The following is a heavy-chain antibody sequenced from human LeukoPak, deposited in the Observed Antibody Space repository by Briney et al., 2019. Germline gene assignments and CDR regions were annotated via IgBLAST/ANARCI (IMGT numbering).Heavy chain of an antibody. CDR1: GFNFRSNG. CDR2: ILGSSGAT. D-gene: IGHD2-21*02. V-gene: IGHV3-23*01. CDR3: AGGDFTHRY. J-gene: IGHJ4*02. Sequence: PGGSLRLSCVASGFNFRSNGMAWVRQNPGKGLEWVSAILGSSGATYYADSVKGRFTISRDNSKNTLYLQMSGLRAEDTAVYYCAGGDFTHRYWGQGTLVTVSS.